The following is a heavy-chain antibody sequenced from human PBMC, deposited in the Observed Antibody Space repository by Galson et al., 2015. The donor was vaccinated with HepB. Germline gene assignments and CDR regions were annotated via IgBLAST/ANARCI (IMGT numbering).Heavy chain of an antibody. CDR2: INPNSGDT. Sequence: SVKVSCKASGYTFNGYYKHWVRQAPGQGLEWMGRINPNSGDTNYAQKFQGRVSMTRDSSISAAYMELTRLRSDDTAVYYCVRGKYYYDSSGYFAYWGQGTLVTISS. CDR3: VRGKYYYDSSGYFAY. CDR1: GYTFNGYY. V-gene: IGHV1-2*06. D-gene: IGHD3-22*01. J-gene: IGHJ4*02.